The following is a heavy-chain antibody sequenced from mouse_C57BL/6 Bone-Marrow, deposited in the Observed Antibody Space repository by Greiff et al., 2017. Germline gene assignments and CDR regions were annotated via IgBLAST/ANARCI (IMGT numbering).Heavy chain of an antibody. CDR3: ARTGFAY. CDR2: ISSGSSTI. J-gene: IGHJ3*01. Sequence: EVHLVESGGGLVKPGGSLKLSCAASGFTFSDYGMHWVRQAPEKGLEWVAYISSGSSTIYYADTVKGRFTISRDNAKNTLFLQMTSLRTEETAMYYCARTGFAYWGQGTLVTVSA. V-gene: IGHV5-17*01. CDR1: GFTFSDYG.